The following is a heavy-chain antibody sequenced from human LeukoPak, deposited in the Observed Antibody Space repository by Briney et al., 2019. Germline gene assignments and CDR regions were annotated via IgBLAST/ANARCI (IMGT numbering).Heavy chain of an antibody. CDR2: INPNGGGA. D-gene: IGHD3-9*01. CDR1: GGTFISYA. CDR3: ARHSPDILTED. J-gene: IGHJ4*02. Sequence: ASVKVSCKAAGGTFISYAIIWLRQAPGQGREWRGWINPNGGGANYAQKFQGRVTMTRDTSISTAYMELSRLRSDDTAVYYCARHSPDILTEDXXQGTLVTVXS. V-gene: IGHV1-2*02.